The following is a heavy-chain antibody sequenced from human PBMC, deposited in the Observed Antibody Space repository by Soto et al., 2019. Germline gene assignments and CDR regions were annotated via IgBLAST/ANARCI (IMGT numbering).Heavy chain of an antibody. Sequence: QVQLVQSGAEVKKPGASVKVSCKASGYTFTSYDINWVRQAAGQGLEWMGRINPNNGNTAYAQKFQGRVTMTRKTSISTAYVELNSLRSDDTAIYYCTRTSDQDSWGQGTLVTVSA. CDR2: INPNNGNT. CDR3: TRTSDQDS. V-gene: IGHV1-8*01. J-gene: IGHJ4*02. D-gene: IGHD1-26*01. CDR1: GYTFTSYD.